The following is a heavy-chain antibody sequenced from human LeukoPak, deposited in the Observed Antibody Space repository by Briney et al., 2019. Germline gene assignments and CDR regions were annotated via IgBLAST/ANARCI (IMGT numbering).Heavy chain of an antibody. CDR2: IYTSGST. D-gene: IGHD3-22*01. CDR3: AREVGYYYDSRVPYYFDY. CDR1: GGSISSYY. J-gene: IGHJ4*02. Sequence: KPSETLSLTCTVSGGSISSYYWSWIRQPAGKGLEWIGRIYTSGSTNYNPSLKSRVTMSVDTSKNQFSLKLSSVTAADTAVYYCAREVGYYYDSRVPYYFDYWGQGTLVTVSS. V-gene: IGHV4-4*07.